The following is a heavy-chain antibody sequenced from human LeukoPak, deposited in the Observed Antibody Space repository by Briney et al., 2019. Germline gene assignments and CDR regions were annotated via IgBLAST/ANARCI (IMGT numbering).Heavy chain of an antibody. CDR3: ARVNSGSYYWFDP. CDR1: GGSFSGYY. J-gene: IGHJ5*02. CDR2: INHSGST. D-gene: IGHD1-26*01. V-gene: IGHV4-34*01. Sequence: PSETLSLTCAVYGGSFSGYYWSWIRQPPGKGLEWIGEINHSGSTNYNPSLKSRVTISVDTSKNQFSLKLSSVTAADTAVYYCARVNSGSYYWFDPWGQGTLVTVSS.